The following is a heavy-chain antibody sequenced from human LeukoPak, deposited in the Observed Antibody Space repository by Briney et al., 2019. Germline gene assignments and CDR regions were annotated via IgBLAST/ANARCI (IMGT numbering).Heavy chain of an antibody. CDR1: GFTFDDYG. Sequence: PGGSLRLSCAASGFTFDDYGMSWVRQAPGKGLEWVSGINWNGGSTGYADSVKGRFTISRDNAKNSLYLQMNSLRAEDTALYYCARAHRYDSSGYYDYWGQGTLVTVSS. CDR2: INWNGGST. V-gene: IGHV3-20*04. J-gene: IGHJ4*02. D-gene: IGHD3-22*01. CDR3: ARAHRYDSSGYYDY.